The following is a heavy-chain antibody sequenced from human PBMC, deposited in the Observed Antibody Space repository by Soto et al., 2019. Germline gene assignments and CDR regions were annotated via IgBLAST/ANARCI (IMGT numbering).Heavy chain of an antibody. V-gene: IGHV4-39*01. CDR1: GGSIISSSYY. D-gene: IGHD3-3*01. J-gene: IGHJ5*02. Sequence: SETLSLTCTVSGGSIISSSYYWGLIRQPPGKGLEWIGSIYYSGSTYYNPSLKSRVTISVDTSKNQFSLKLSSVTAADTAVYYCARHKIFGVVRWFDPWGQGTLVTVSS. CDR3: ARHKIFGVVRWFDP. CDR2: IYYSGST.